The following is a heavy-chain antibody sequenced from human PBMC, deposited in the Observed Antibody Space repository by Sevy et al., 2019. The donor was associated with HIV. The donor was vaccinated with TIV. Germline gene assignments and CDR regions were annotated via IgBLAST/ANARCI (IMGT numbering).Heavy chain of an antibody. CDR2: IYTTGIT. D-gene: IGHD3-16*02. J-gene: IGHJ5*02. CDR1: GGSISSGDYY. CDR3: ARDRWETYRDLSSYGSNWFDP. Sequence: SETLSLTCSVSGGSISSGDYYWNWIRQPAGQGLQWIGRIYTTGITNYNPSLKSRVTISLDGSKNQLSLKLTSVTAADTAVYYCARDRWETYRDLSSYGSNWFDPWGRGTLVTVSS. V-gene: IGHV4-61*02.